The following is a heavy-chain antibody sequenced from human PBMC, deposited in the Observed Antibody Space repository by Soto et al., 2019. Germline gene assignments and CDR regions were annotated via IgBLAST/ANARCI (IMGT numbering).Heavy chain of an antibody. Sequence: PSETLSLTCSVFGGSINSYWXSXXRXPAGKGLEWIGRVYSSGTTDYNPSLNSRATMSVETSKNQFSLKLSSVTAADTAVYYCARDIGSFAYVEAYWGQGIQVTGSS. CDR2: VYSSGTT. CDR3: ARDIGSFAYVEAY. D-gene: IGHD3-10*01. V-gene: IGHV4-4*07. CDR1: GGSINSYW. J-gene: IGHJ4*02.